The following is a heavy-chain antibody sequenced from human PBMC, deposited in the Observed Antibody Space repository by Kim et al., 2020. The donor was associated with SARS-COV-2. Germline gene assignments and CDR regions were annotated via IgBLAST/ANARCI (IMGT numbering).Heavy chain of an antibody. D-gene: IGHD3-22*01. J-gene: IGHJ4*02. CDR1: GHPITSGYF. Sequence: SETLSLTCTVSGHPITSGYFWGWIRQSPGKRLEWLGSIYQSGTTYYNPSLKSRVTISIDTSKSQFSLRLNSVTAADTAVYYCTSKYYYDSSCYYYADWWGQGTLVTVSS. CDR2: IYQSGTT. V-gene: IGHV4-38-2*02. CDR3: TSKYYYDSSCYYYADW.